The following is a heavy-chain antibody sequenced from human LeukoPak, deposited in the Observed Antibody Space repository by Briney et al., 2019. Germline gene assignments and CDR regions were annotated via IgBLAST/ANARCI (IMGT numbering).Heavy chain of an antibody. J-gene: IGHJ6*02. CDR3: TRVQAGRSWYMEV. V-gene: IGHV3-74*01. CDR2: ISPDGSDT. D-gene: IGHD2-15*01. CDR1: GFSLSGYW. Sequence: GGSLRLSCAASGFSLSGYWIHWVRQAPGKGLVWVSRISPDGSDTTYADSVKGRFTISRDNSKNTLYLQMNSLRDEDAAVYQCTRVQAGRSWYMEVWGRGTRVTVSS.